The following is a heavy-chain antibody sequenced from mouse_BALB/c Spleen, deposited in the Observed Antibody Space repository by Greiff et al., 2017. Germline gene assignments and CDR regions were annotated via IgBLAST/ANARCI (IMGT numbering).Heavy chain of an antibody. D-gene: IGHD1-1*01. CDR2: ISSGSSTI. Sequence: EVQGVESGGGLVQPGGSRKLSCAASGFTFSSFGMHWVRQAPEKGLEWVAYISSGSSTIYYADTVKGRFTISRDNPKNTLFLQMTSLRSEDTAMYYCARGDYYGSRSFDYWGQGTTLTVSS. J-gene: IGHJ2*01. V-gene: IGHV5-17*02. CDR3: ARGDYYGSRSFDY. CDR1: GFTFSSFG.